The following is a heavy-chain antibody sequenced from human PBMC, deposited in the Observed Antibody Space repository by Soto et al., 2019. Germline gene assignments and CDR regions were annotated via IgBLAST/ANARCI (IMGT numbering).Heavy chain of an antibody. CDR1: GGSFSGYY. D-gene: IGHD1-1*01. J-gene: IGHJ6*03. CDR2: INHSGST. Sequence: SETLSLTCAVYGGSFSGYYWSWMRQAPGKGLEWIGEINHSGSTNYNPSLKSRVTILVDTSKNQFSLKLSSVTAADTAVYYCAIGNDRYYYYYMDVWGKGTTVTVSS. CDR3: AIGNDRYYYYYMDV. V-gene: IGHV4-34*01.